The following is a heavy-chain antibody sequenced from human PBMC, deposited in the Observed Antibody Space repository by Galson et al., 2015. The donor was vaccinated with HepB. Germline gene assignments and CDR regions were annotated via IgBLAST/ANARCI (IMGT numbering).Heavy chain of an antibody. D-gene: IGHD2-2*01. CDR1: GYTFTSYY. V-gene: IGHV1-46*01. CDR2: INPSGGST. Sequence: SVKVSCKASGYTFTSYYMHWVRQAPGQGLEWMGIINPSGGSTSYAQKFQGRVTMTRDTSTSTVYMELSSLRSEDTAVYYCAREGTVVVPAAADYYYYYYMDVWGKGTTVTVSS. CDR3: AREGTVVVPAAADYYYYYYMDV. J-gene: IGHJ6*03.